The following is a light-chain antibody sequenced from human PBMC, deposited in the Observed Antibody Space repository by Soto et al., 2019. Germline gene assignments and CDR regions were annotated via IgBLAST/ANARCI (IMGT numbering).Light chain of an antibody. CDR3: KQYNSYWT. V-gene: IGKV1-5*03. CDR1: QSISSW. CDR2: KAS. Sequence: DIQMTQSPSTLSASVGDRVTITCRASQSISSWLAWYQQKPGKAPKLLIYKASSLESGVPSRFSGSGSGIEFTLTISSLQPDDFATYYCKQYNSYWTFGQGTKVDIK. J-gene: IGKJ1*01.